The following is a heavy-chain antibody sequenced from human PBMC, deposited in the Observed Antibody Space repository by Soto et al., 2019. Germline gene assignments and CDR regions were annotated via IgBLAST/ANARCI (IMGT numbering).Heavy chain of an antibody. Sequence: QVQLVQSGAEVKKPGASVKVSCKASGYTFTSYGISWVRQAPGQGLEWMGWISAYNGNTNYAQKLQGRVTMTTDPSTSTAYMELRSLRPDDTAVYSCASDPTVVTPGGFDYWGQGTLVTVS. D-gene: IGHD4-17*01. J-gene: IGHJ4*02. CDR3: ASDPTVVTPGGFDY. CDR2: ISAYNGNT. V-gene: IGHV1-18*01. CDR1: GYTFTSYG.